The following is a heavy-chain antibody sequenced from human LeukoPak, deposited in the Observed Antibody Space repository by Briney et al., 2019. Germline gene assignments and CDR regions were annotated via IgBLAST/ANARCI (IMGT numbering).Heavy chain of an antibody. D-gene: IGHD3-22*01. J-gene: IGHJ4*02. Sequence: PGGSLRLSCTASGFTFGDYAMSWVRPAPGKGLEWVGFIRSKAYGGTTEYAASVKGRFTISRDDSKSIAYLQMNSLKTEDTAVYYCTRVYDSSGYYYFDYWGQGTLVTVSS. V-gene: IGHV3-49*04. CDR1: GFTFGDYA. CDR3: TRVYDSSGYYYFDY. CDR2: IRSKAYGGTT.